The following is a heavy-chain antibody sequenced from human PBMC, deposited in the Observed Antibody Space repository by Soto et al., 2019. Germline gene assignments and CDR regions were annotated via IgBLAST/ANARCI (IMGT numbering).Heavy chain of an antibody. D-gene: IGHD3-10*01. V-gene: IGHV3-30*03. CDR3: VGGQYYFDS. J-gene: IGHJ4*02. Sequence: QVPLVESGGGVVQPGRSLRLSCAASGFPFTTYGMHWVREGPGKGLEWVAVISYDGSNKYYADSVKGRFTISRDNYKNTLYLQMTSLRPEDTALYYCVGGQYYFDSRGQGTLVTVSS. CDR2: ISYDGSNK. CDR1: GFPFTTYG.